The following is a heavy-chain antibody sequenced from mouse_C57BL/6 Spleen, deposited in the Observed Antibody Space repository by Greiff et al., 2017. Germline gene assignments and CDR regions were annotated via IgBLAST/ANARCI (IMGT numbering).Heavy chain of an antibody. CDR2: IDPEDGET. Sequence: EVQVVESGAELVKPGASVKLSCTASGFNIKDYYMHWVKQRPEQGLEWIGRIDPEDGETKYAPKFQGKATITADTSSNTAYLQLSSLTSEDTAVYYCAIGYDGDYYAMDYWGQGTSVTVSS. CDR3: AIGYDGDYYAMDY. CDR1: GFNIKDYY. V-gene: IGHV14-2*01. J-gene: IGHJ4*01. D-gene: IGHD2-2*01.